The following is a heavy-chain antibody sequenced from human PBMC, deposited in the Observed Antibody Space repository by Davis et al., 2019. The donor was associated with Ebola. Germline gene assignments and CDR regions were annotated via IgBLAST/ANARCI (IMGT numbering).Heavy chain of an antibody. CDR3: ARALTTMTRRRNFDY. CDR1: GYTFTSYD. D-gene: IGHD4-17*01. J-gene: IGHJ4*02. CDR2: MNPNSGNT. V-gene: IGHV1-8*01. Sequence: ASVKVSCKASGYTFTSYDVNWVRQATGQGLEWMGWMNPNSGNTGYAQKFQGRVTMTRNTSISTAYMELSSLRSEDTAVYYCARALTTMTRRRNFDYWGQGTLVTVSS.